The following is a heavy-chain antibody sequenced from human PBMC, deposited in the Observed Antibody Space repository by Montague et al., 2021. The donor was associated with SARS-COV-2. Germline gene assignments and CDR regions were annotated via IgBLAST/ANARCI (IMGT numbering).Heavy chain of an antibody. CDR2: THHSGST. V-gene: IGHV4-4*02. J-gene: IGHJ5*02. CDR1: GGSISSSNW. Sequence: SETLSLTCAVSGGSISSSNWWSWVRQPPGKGLEWIGDTHHSGSTNYNPSLKSRVNILLDKSKNHFSLMLSSVTAADTAVYYCALPTAGDQFDTWGQGTLVTVSS. CDR3: ALPTAGDQFDT. D-gene: IGHD2-2*01.